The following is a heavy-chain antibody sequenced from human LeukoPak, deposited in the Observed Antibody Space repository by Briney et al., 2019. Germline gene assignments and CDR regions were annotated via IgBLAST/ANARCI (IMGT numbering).Heavy chain of an antibody. Sequence: GGSLRLSCAASRFTFSKYWMLWLRQAPGKGLESVSRINTDETVTTYADSVKGSFTVSRENEDNTMFLQMNSVRDEDTAVYYCETKEWLAPPPDSWGEGTPVTVSS. D-gene: IGHD6-19*01. J-gene: IGHJ4*02. CDR1: RFTFSKYW. CDR3: ETKEWLAPPPDS. CDR2: INTDETVT. V-gene: IGHV3-74*03.